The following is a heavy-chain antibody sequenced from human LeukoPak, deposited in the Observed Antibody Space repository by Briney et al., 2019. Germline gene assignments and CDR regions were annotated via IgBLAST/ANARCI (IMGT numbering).Heavy chain of an antibody. CDR1: GFTFSSYG. CDR3: AKGFLAAASTFDY. CDR2: ISYDGSNK. D-gene: IGHD6-13*01. J-gene: IGHJ4*02. Sequence: GRSLRLSCAASGFTFSSYGMHWVRQAPGKGLEWVAVISYDGSNKYYADSVKGRFTISRDNSKNTLYLQMNSLRAEDTAVYYCAKGFLAAASTFDYWGQGTLVTVSS. V-gene: IGHV3-30*18.